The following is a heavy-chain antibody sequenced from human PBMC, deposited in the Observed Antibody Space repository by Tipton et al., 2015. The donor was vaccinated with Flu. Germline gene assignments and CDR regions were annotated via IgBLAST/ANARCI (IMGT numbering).Heavy chain of an antibody. D-gene: IGHD1-14*01. CDR2: IYYTGSA. CDR1: GGSITNYY. CDR3: ARGRGIIGDAFDI. V-gene: IGHV4-59*12. J-gene: IGHJ3*02. Sequence: TLSLTCTVSGGSITNYYWSWIRQPPGKGLEFIGYIYYTGSASYNPSLYSRVTMSVDTSKNQFSLKLSSVTAADTAVYYCARGRGIIGDAFDIWGQGTMVTVSS.